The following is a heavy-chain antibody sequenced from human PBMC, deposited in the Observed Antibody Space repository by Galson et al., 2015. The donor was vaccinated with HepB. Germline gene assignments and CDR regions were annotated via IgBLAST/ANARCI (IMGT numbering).Heavy chain of an antibody. D-gene: IGHD5-18*01. J-gene: IGHJ3*02. Sequence: SLRLSCAASGFTFGDYAMSWFRQAPGKGLEWVSFIRSKAYGATTENAASVKGRFTISRDDSKYIAYLQMNSLKSEDTAVYYCSREATYYRSGYRGAFDIWGQGTVVTVSS. CDR2: IRSKAYGATT. CDR3: SREATYYRSGYRGAFDI. V-gene: IGHV3-49*03. CDR1: GFTFGDYA.